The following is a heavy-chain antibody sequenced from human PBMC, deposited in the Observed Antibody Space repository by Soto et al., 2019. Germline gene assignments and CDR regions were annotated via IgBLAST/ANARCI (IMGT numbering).Heavy chain of an antibody. CDR3: ASRRFLEWLTYFDY. D-gene: IGHD3-3*01. V-gene: IGHV3-30-3*01. Sequence: QVQLVESGGGVVQPGRSLRLSCAASGFTFSSYAMHWVRQAPGKGLEWVAVISYDGSNKYYADSVKGRFTISRDNSKNTLYLQMNSLRAEDTAVYYCASRRFLEWLTYFDYWGQGTLVTVSS. J-gene: IGHJ4*02. CDR1: GFTFSSYA. CDR2: ISYDGSNK.